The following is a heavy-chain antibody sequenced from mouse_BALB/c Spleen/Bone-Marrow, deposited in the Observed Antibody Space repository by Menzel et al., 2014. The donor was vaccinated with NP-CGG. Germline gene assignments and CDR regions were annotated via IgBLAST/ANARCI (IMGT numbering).Heavy chain of an antibody. V-gene: IGHV3-2*02. CDR1: GYSITSDYA. J-gene: IGHJ1*01. Sequence: VQLQQSGPGLVKPSQSLSLTCTVTGYSITSDYAWNWIRQFPENKLEWMGYISYSGSTSYNPSLKSRISITRDTSKNQFFLQLNSVTTEDTATYYCAGNYWYFDVWGAGTTATVSS. CDR2: ISYSGST. D-gene: IGHD2-1*01. CDR3: AGNYWYFDV.